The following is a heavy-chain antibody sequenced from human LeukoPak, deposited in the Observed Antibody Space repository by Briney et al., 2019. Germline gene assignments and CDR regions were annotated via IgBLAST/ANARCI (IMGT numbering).Heavy chain of an antibody. CDR3: ARVEMGDIVVVVAASHLDY. Sequence: GASVKVSCKASGGTFSSYGISWVRQAPGQGLEWMGWISAYNGNTNYAQKLQGRVTMTTDTSTSTAYMELRSLRSDDTAVYYCARVEMGDIVVVVAASHLDYWGQGTLVTVSS. V-gene: IGHV1-18*01. J-gene: IGHJ4*02. CDR2: ISAYNGNT. CDR1: GGTFSSYG. D-gene: IGHD2-15*01.